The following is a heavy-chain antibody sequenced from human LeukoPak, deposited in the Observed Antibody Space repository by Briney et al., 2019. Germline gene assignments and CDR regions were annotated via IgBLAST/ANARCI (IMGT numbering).Heavy chain of an antibody. CDR3: ARAFGNYYGSGSYYTDYYYGMDV. V-gene: IGHV3-13*04. J-gene: IGHJ6*02. CDR2: IGTAGDT. D-gene: IGHD3-10*01. CDR1: GFTFSSYD. Sequence: PGGSLRLSCAASGFTFSSYDMHRVRQATGKDLEWVSAIGTAGDTYYPGSVKGRFTISRENAKNSLYLQMNSLRAGDTAVYYCARAFGNYYGSGSYYTDYYYGMDVWGQGTTVNVSS.